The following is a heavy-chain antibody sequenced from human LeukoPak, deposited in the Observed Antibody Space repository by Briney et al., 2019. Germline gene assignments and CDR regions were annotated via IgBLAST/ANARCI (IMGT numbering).Heavy chain of an antibody. V-gene: IGHV3-53*01. D-gene: IGHD2-2*01. CDR2: IYSGGST. CDR3: AKDRHAPGRYCSSTTCFPFDS. Sequence: PGGSLRLSCAASGLTVSRNYMSWVRQAPGKGLESVSVIYSGGSTYYADSVKGRFTISRDNSKSTLYLQMNSLRAEDTAVYYCAKDRHAPGRYCSSTTCFPFDSWGQGTLVTVSS. J-gene: IGHJ5*01. CDR1: GLTVSRNY.